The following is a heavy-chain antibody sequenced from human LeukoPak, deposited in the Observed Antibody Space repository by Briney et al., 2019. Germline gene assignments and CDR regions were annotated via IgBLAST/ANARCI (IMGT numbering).Heavy chain of an antibody. D-gene: IGHD6-13*01. V-gene: IGHV4-59*01. CDR2: MYYSGST. CDR3: ARAIGGSSCFPKAYWFDP. J-gene: IGHJ5*02. CDR1: GGSISSYY. Sequence: PSETLSLTCTVSGGSISSYYWSWIRQPPGKGLEWIGYMYYSGSTNYNPSLKSRVTISVDTSKNQFSLKLSSVTAADTAVYYCARAIGGSSCFPKAYWFDPWGQGTLVTVSS.